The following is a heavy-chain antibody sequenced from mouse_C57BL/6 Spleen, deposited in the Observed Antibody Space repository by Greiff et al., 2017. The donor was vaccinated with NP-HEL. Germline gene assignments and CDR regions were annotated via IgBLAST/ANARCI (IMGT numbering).Heavy chain of an antibody. V-gene: IGHV5-16*01. Sequence: EVQLVESEGGLVQPGSSMKLSCTASGFTFSDYYMAWVRQVPEKGLEWVANINYDGSSTYYLDSLKSRFIISRDNAKNILYLQMSSLKSEDTATYYCARGIYDGYSYYAMDYWGQGTSVTVSS. CDR2: INYDGSST. J-gene: IGHJ4*01. D-gene: IGHD2-3*01. CDR1: GFTFSDYY. CDR3: ARGIYDGYSYYAMDY.